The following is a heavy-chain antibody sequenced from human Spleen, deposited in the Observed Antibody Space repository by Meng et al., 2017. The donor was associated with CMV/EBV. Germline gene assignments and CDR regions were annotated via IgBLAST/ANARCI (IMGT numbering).Heavy chain of an antibody. J-gene: IGHJ3*02. V-gene: IGHV3-48*03. CDR3: ARRHYDILTGLGAFDI. CDR2: ISSSGSTI. Sequence: GESLKISCEASGFSFSSYEMNWVRQAPGKGLEWVSYISSSGSTIYYADSVKGRFTISRDNAKNSLYLQMNSLRAEDTAVYYCARRHYDILTGLGAFDIWGQGTMVTVSS. D-gene: IGHD3-9*01. CDR1: GFSFSSYE.